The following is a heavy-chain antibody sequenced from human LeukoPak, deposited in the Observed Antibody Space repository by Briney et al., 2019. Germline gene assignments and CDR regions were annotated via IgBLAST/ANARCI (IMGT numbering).Heavy chain of an antibody. CDR2: ISGSPDNT. V-gene: IGHV3-23*01. Sequence: GGSLRLSCVVSGFTFSSYAMYWVHQAPGKGLEWVSEISGSPDNTYYADSVKGRFATSRDDSRNTLYLQMNSLRAEDTAVYYCARLVGVSPLDYWGQGTPVTVSS. CDR1: GFTFSSYA. D-gene: IGHD3-16*01. CDR3: ARLVGVSPLDY. J-gene: IGHJ4*02.